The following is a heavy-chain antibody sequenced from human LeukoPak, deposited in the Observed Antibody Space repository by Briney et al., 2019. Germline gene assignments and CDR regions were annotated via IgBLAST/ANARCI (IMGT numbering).Heavy chain of an antibody. CDR2: ISSRSISR. D-gene: IGHD3-10*01. Sequence: GGSLRLSCAASGFTFSDYSMNWVRQAPGKGLEWVSSISSRSISRDYADSVKGRFTISRDNAKNSVYLQMNSLRAEDTAVYYCARGRSGSYYNAQDYWGQGTLVTVSS. CDR1: GFTFSDYS. CDR3: ARGRSGSYYNAQDY. J-gene: IGHJ4*02. V-gene: IGHV3-21*01.